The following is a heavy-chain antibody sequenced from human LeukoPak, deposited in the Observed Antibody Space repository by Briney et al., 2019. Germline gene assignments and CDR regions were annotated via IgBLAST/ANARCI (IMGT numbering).Heavy chain of an antibody. D-gene: IGHD3-22*01. CDR3: ARAILGYDSSGASGAFDI. CDR2: ISYDGSNK. J-gene: IGHJ3*02. Sequence: PGGSLRLSCAASGFTFSSYAVHWVRQAPGKGLEWVAVISYDGSNKYYADSVKGRFTISRDNSKNTLYLQMNSLRAEDTAVYYCARAILGYDSSGASGAFDIWGQGTMVTVSS. V-gene: IGHV3-30*04. CDR1: GFTFSSYA.